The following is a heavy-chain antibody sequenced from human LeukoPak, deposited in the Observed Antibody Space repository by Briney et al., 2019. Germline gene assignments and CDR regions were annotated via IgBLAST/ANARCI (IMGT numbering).Heavy chain of an antibody. J-gene: IGHJ4*02. V-gene: IGHV4-4*07. CDR3: ARHVHTTMVVSPFDH. CDR2: IYTSGST. Sequence: SETLSLTCTVSGGSISSYYWSWIRQPAGKGLEWIGRIYTSGSTNYNPSLKSRVTMSVDTSKNQFSLKLSSVTAADTAVYYCARHVHTTMVVSPFDHWGQGTLVTVSS. D-gene: IGHD5-18*01. CDR1: GGSISSYY.